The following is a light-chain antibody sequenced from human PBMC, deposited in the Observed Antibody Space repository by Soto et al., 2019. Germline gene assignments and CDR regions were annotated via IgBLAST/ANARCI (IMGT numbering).Light chain of an antibody. V-gene: IGKV3-11*01. Sequence: EIVLTQSPATLSLSPGDRATLSCRASQSVSGYVAWYQQKPGQAPRLLIYDTSNRATGIPARFSGGGSGTDFTLTINSLEPEDFAVYYCQQRGTWPYTFGQGTRLEIK. CDR2: DTS. CDR3: QQRGTWPYT. CDR1: QSVSGY. J-gene: IGKJ2*01.